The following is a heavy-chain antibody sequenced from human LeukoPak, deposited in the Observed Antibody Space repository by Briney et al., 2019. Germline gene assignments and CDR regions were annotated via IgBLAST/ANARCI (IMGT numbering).Heavy chain of an antibody. CDR3: ATYHNTLTAKRSYY. CDR1: GITFSNYW. Sequence: GGSLRLSCAASGITFSNYWMKWVRQAPGKGLEWLDTIKQDGSDKFYVDSVKGRFTISRDNAGNSLYLQMNSLRAEDTAVYYCATYHNTLTAKRSYYWGQGTLVTVSS. CDR2: IKQDGSDK. V-gene: IGHV3-7*03. D-gene: IGHD2-21*02. J-gene: IGHJ4*02.